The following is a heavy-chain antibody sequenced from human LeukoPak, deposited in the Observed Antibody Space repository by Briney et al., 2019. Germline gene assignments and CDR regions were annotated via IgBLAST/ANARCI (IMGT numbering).Heavy chain of an antibody. J-gene: IGHJ4*02. CDR2: IYPGDSDT. V-gene: IGHV5-51*01. CDR3: AVNYGSSSYSYDY. D-gene: IGHD3-22*01. Sequence: RGESLKISCKASGYSFTTYWIAWVRQMPGKGLEWMGSIYPGDSDTKYSPSFQGQVTISADKSITTAYLQWSSLKASDTAIYYCAVNYGSSSYSYDYWGQGILVTVSS. CDR1: GYSFTTYW.